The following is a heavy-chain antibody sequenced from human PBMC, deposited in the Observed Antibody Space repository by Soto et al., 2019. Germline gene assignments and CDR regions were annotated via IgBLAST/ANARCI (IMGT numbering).Heavy chain of an antibody. V-gene: IGHV3-23*01. CDR3: AKDKGGRYCSRTSCLYSFDY. Sequence: EVQLLESGGGLLQLGGSLRLSCTASGFTFSTYAMSWVRQAPGKGLEWVSTISDSGSTYYADSVKGRFTISRDNSKNTLYLEMNSLRAEDTAVYYCAKDKGGRYCSRTSCLYSFDYWGQGTLVTVSS. CDR1: GFTFSTYA. CDR2: ISDSGST. D-gene: IGHD2-2*01. J-gene: IGHJ4*02.